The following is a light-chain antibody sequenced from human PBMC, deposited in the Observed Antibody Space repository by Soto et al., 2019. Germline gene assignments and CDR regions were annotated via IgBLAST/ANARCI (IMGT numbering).Light chain of an antibody. V-gene: IGLV2-14*01. J-gene: IGLJ3*02. CDR1: TSDLGDYKY. CDR3: SLYTISRV. Sequence: QSALTQPASVSGSPGQSITISCTGTTSDLGDYKYISWYQQHPGKVPKLIIYEVTNRPSGVSNRFSGSKSGNTASLTISGLQAEDEADYYCSLYTISRVFGGETKLTVL. CDR2: EVT.